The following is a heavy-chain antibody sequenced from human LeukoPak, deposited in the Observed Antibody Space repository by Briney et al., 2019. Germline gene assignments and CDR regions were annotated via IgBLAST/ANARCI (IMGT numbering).Heavy chain of an antibody. J-gene: IGHJ4*02. D-gene: IGHD6-13*01. Sequence: GGSLRLSCAASGFTFSTYAMNWVRQAPGKGLEWLSAISNVGDKTYYADSVKGRFTISRDISKNTVYLQMNSLRAEDTAVYYCAKNPNTGYSSSWFDYWGQGTLVTVPS. CDR1: GFTFSTYA. CDR3: AKNPNTGYSSSWFDY. CDR2: ISNVGDKT. V-gene: IGHV3-23*01.